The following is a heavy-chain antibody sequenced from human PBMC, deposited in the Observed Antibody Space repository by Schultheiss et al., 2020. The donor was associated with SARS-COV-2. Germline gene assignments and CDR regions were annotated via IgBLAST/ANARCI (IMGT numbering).Heavy chain of an antibody. D-gene: IGHD1-1*01. Sequence: GGSLRLSCAASGFTFSSYGMHWVRQAPGKGLEWVASISSSSSYIYYADSVKGRFTISRDNSKNTLYLQMNSLRAEDTAVYYCAKTALWAGLQSVWGQGTTVTVSS. CDR1: GFTFSSYG. V-gene: IGHV3-21*04. CDR3: AKTALWAGLQSV. J-gene: IGHJ6*02. CDR2: ISSSSSYI.